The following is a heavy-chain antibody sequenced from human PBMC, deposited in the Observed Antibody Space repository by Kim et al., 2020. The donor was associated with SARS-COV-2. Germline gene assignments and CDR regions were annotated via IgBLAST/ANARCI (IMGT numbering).Heavy chain of an antibody. D-gene: IGHD5-12*01. J-gene: IGHJ4*02. CDR2: IYYSGST. V-gene: IGHV4-59*13. CDR1: GGSISKYY. Sequence: SETLSLTCTVSGGSISKYYWNWVRQPPGKGLEWIGYIYYSGSTKYNPSLKSRVTISLDTSKNQLSLKLSPATAADTAAYYCVGGAGWLPDYWGQGTLVT. CDR3: VGGAGWLPDY.